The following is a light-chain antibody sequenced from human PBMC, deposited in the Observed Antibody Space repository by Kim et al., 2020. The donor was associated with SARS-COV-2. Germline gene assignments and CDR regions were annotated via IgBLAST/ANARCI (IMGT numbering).Light chain of an antibody. V-gene: IGLV1-51*01. CDR1: TF. J-gene: IGLJ3*02. CDR2: DND. CDR3: GTWDSSLSAGV. Sequence: TFVPWSQPLPGTAPKLLIYDNDEPPSGNPDRFFGSKSGTSASLVIIELQTGDEADYYCGTWDSSLSAGVFGGGTQLTVL.